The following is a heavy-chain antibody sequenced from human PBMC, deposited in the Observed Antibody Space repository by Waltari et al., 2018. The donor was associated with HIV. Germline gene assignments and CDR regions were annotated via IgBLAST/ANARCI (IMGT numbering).Heavy chain of an antibody. CDR1: GYIFTNYG. CDR2: ISGYNANT. Sequence: QVHLVQSGAEVKMTGASVRVSCKPSGYIFTNYGLSWVRQAPGQGLEWLGWISGYNANTNYAQRLQGRVTLTTDTSTSTAYMELRSLRSDDTAVYYCARGLGGSYYYGVDVWGQGTTVTVS. CDR3: ARGLGGSYYYGVDV. J-gene: IGHJ6*02. V-gene: IGHV1-18*01.